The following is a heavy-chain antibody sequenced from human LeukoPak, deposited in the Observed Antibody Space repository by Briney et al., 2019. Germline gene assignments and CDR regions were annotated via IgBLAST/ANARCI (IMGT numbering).Heavy chain of an antibody. CDR3: ARDKGPDPSRDYYYYGMDV. V-gene: IGHV1-18*01. Sequence: ASVKVSCKASGYTFTSYGISWVRQAPGQGLEWMGWISAYNGNTNYAQKLQGRVTMTTDTSTSTAYMELRSLRSDDTAVYYCARDKGPDPSRDYYYYGMDVWGQGTTVTVSS. CDR1: GYTFTSYG. J-gene: IGHJ6*02. CDR2: ISAYNGNT.